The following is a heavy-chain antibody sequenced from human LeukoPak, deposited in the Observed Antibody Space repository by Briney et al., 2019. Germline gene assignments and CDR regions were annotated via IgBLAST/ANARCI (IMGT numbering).Heavy chain of an antibody. J-gene: IGHJ5*02. D-gene: IGHD6-13*01. CDR1: GFTFSSYA. Sequence: GGSLRLSCSASGFTFSSYAMHWVRQAPGKGLEYVSAISSNGGSTYYADSVKGRFTISRDNSKNTLFLQMSSLRAEDTAVYYCVKDGGYSSSWYNWFDPWGQGTLVTVSS. CDR3: VKDGGYSSSWYNWFDP. CDR2: ISSNGGST. V-gene: IGHV3-64D*06.